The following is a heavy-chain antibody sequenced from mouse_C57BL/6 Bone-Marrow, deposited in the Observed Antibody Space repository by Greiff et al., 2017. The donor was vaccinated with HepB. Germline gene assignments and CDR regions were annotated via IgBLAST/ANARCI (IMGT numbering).Heavy chain of an antibody. CDR3: ASDGYYDYFDY. J-gene: IGHJ2*01. D-gene: IGHD2-3*01. Sequence: EVQLQQSGPELVKPGASVKISCKASGYTFTDYYMNWVKQSHGKSLEWIGDINPNNGGTSYNQKFKGKATLTVDKSSSTAYMELRSLTSEDSAVYYCASDGYYDYFDYWGQGTTLTVSS. CDR2: INPNNGGT. CDR1: GYTFTDYY. V-gene: IGHV1-26*01.